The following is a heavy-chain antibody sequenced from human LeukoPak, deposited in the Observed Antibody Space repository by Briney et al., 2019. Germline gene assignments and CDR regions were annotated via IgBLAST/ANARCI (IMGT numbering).Heavy chain of an antibody. J-gene: IGHJ4*02. V-gene: IGHV4-34*01. CDR3: ARDAVDTAPLDY. CDR1: GGSISSYY. Sequence: PSETLSLTCTVSGGSISSYYWSWIRQPPGKGLEWIGEINHSGSTNYNPSLKSRVTISVDTSKNQFSLKLSSVTAADTAVYYCARDAVDTAPLDYWGQGTLVTVSS. CDR2: INHSGST. D-gene: IGHD5-18*01.